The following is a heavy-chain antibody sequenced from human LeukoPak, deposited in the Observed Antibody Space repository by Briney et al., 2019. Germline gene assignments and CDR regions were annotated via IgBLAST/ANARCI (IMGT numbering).Heavy chain of an antibody. V-gene: IGHV4-31*03. J-gene: IGHJ4*02. CDR1: GDSISSGGYY. CDR2: IYYSGST. D-gene: IGHD3-10*01. Sequence: PSETLSLTCTVSGDSISSGGYYWSWIRQHPGKGLEWIGYIYYSGSTYYNPSLKSRVTISVDTSKNQFSLKLSSVTAADTAVYYCARGPMVRGVYFDYWGQGTLVTVSS. CDR3: ARGPMVRGVYFDY.